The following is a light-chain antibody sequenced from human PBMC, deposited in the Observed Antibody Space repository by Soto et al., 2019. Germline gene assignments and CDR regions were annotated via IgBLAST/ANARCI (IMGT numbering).Light chain of an antibody. CDR2: GAS. V-gene: IGKV3-20*01. J-gene: IGKJ1*01. Sequence: EIVLTQSPATLSLSPGERATLSCRARQSIGSHLAWYQQQPGQAPRLLIYGASSRATGIPDRFSGSGSGTDFTLTISRLEPEDFAVYYCQQYGSSPPTFGQGTKVDI. CDR3: QQYGSSPPT. CDR1: QSIGSH.